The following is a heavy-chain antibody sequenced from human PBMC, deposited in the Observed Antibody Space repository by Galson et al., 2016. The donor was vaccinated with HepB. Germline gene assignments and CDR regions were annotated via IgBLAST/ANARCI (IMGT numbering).Heavy chain of an antibody. CDR3: ARDSRDYYESSGYYYDVGYFDY. V-gene: IGHV3-30-3*01. CDR1: GFTFSSYA. J-gene: IGHJ4*02. D-gene: IGHD3-22*01. CDR2: ISYDGSNK. Sequence: SLRLSCAASGFTFSSYAMHWVRQAPGKGLEWVAVISYDGSNKYYADSVKGRFTISRDNSKNPLYLQMNSLRAEDRAVYYCARDSRDYYESSGYYYDVGYFDYWGQGTLVTVSS.